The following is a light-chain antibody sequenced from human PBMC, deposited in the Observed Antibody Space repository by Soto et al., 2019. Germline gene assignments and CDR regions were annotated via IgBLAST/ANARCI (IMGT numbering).Light chain of an antibody. V-gene: IGKV1-39*01. CDR3: QQSFTTWT. CDR2: GAS. J-gene: IGKJ1*01. Sequence: DIQMTPSPSSLSASVVDRVTITCRASQSISGYLNWYQQKPGKAPKVLISGASTLHNGVPSRFSGRGSGTDFTLTISSLQPEDVATYYCQQSFTTWTFGQGTKVDIK. CDR1: QSISGY.